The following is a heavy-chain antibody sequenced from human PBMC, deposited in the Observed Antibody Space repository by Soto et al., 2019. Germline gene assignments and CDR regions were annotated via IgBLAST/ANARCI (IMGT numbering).Heavy chain of an antibody. V-gene: IGHV4-31*03. Sequence: PSETLSLTCTVSGLSISSGGYYWSWIRQHPGKGLEWIGYIYYSGSTYYNPSLKSRVTISVDTSKNQFSLKLSSVTAADTAVYYCGFGRFPSPVFDIWGQGTMVT. CDR3: GFGRFPSPVFDI. CDR2: IYYSGST. D-gene: IGHD3-10*01. CDR1: GLSISSGGYY. J-gene: IGHJ3*02.